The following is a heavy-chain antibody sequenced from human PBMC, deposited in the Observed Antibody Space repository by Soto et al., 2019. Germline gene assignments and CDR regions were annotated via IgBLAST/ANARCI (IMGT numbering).Heavy chain of an antibody. CDR1: GFTFSSYW. Sequence: GGSLRLSCAASGFTFSSYWMSWVRQAPGKGLEWVANIKQDGSEKYYVDSVKGRFTISRDNAKNSLYLQMNSLRAEDTAVYYCARSGWYSSSWYLGPDAFDIWGQGTMVTVSS. J-gene: IGHJ3*02. V-gene: IGHV3-7*05. D-gene: IGHD6-13*01. CDR2: IKQDGSEK. CDR3: ARSGWYSSSWYLGPDAFDI.